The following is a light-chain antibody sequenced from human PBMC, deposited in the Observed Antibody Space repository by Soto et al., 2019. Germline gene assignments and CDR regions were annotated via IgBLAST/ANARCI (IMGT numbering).Light chain of an antibody. CDR2: YDS. J-gene: IGLJ1*01. CDR1: NIGDKR. Sequence: SYELTQPPSVSVASEKTTTITCGGNNIGDKRVHWYRQKSGQAPVLLISYDSDRPSGIPERFSGSNSGNTATLTISRVEAGDEADYYCQVWDIMTDNYVFGGGTKVTVL. V-gene: IGLV3-21*04. CDR3: QVWDIMTDNYV.